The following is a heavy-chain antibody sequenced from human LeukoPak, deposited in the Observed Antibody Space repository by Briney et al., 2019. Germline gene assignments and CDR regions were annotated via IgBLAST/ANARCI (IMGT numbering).Heavy chain of an antibody. V-gene: IGHV4-30-2*01. J-gene: IGHJ4*02. CDR1: GGSISSGGYC. CDR3: ARAPHSSIHGADY. Sequence: PSETLSLTCTVSGGSISSGGYCWSWIRQPPGKGLEWIGYIYHSGSTYYNASLRSRVTISVDRSKNQFSLKQSSVTAADTAVYYCARAPHSSIHGADYWGQGTLVTVSS. D-gene: IGHD4-17*01. CDR2: IYHSGST.